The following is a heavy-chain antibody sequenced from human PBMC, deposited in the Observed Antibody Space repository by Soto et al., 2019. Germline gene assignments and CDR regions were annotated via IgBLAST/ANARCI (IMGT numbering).Heavy chain of an antibody. J-gene: IGHJ3*02. V-gene: IGHV3-7*01. Sequence: PGGSLRLSCAASGFTFSSYWMSWVHQAPGKGLEWVANIKQDGSEKYYVDSVKGRFTISRDNAKNSLYLQMNSLRAEDTAVYYCARSTEITIFGVVISPTDAFDIWGQGTMVTVSS. CDR1: GFTFSSYW. CDR2: IKQDGSEK. D-gene: IGHD3-3*01. CDR3: ARSTEITIFGVVISPTDAFDI.